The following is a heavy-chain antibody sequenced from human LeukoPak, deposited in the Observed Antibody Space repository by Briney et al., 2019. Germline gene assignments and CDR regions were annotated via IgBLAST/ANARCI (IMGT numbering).Heavy chain of an antibody. CDR1: GGSISSNNW. CDR3: ARVNTGTTYYDFWSGSSAVWFDP. J-gene: IGHJ5*02. Sequence: SETLSLTCGVSGGSISSNNWWSWVRQPPGQGLEWIGEIYHSGSANYNPSLKSRVTISVDKSKNQLSLKLISVTAADTAVYYCARVNTGTTYYDFWSGSSAVWFDPWGQGTLVTVSS. D-gene: IGHD3-3*01. CDR2: IYHSGSA. V-gene: IGHV4-4*02.